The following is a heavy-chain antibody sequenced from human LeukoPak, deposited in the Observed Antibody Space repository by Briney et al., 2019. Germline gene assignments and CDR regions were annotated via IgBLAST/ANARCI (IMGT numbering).Heavy chain of an antibody. D-gene: IGHD4-23*01. CDR3: ARVSHYGGNSRFDP. CDR1: GYTFTGYY. Sequence: ASVKVSCKASGYTFTGYYMHWVRQAPGQGLEWMGRINPNSGGTNYAQKFQGRVTMTRDTSISTAYMELSRLRSDDTAVYYCARVSHYGGNSRFDPWGQGTLVTVSS. J-gene: IGHJ5*02. V-gene: IGHV1-2*06. CDR2: INPNSGGT.